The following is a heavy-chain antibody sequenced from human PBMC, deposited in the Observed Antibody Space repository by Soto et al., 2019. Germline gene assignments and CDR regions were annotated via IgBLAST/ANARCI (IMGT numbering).Heavy chain of an antibody. V-gene: IGHV4-34*01. J-gene: IGHJ5*02. CDR3: ARVVLEWKYLGGNWFDP. Sequence: SETLSLTCAVYGGSFSGYYWSWIRQPPGKGLEWIGEINHSGSTNYNPSLKSRVTISVDTSKNQFSLKLSSVTAADTAVYYCARVVLEWKYLGGNWFDPWGQGTLVTVSS. D-gene: IGHD3-3*01. CDR1: GGSFSGYY. CDR2: INHSGST.